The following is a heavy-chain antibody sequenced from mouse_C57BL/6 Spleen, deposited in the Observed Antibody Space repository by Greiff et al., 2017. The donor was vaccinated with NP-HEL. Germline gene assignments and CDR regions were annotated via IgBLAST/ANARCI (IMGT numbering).Heavy chain of an antibody. D-gene: IGHD1-1*01. J-gene: IGHJ4*01. CDR3: TGGSNFHYYAMDY. CDR2: IRLKSDNYAT. Sequence: DVKLVESGGGLVQPGGSMKLSCVASGFTFSNYWMNWVRQSPEKGLEWVAQIRLKSDNYATHYAESVKGRFTISRDDSKSSVYLQMNNLKAEDTGIDYCTGGSNFHYYAMDYWGQGTSVTVSS. CDR1: GFTFSNYW. V-gene: IGHV6-3*01.